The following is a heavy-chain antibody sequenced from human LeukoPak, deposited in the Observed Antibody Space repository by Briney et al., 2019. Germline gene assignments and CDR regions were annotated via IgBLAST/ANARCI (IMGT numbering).Heavy chain of an antibody. CDR1: GFTFSSYP. D-gene: IGHD3-10*01. J-gene: IGHJ5*02. Sequence: GGSLRLSCAASGFTFSSYPMHWVRQAPGKGLEWVAVVSDDGNKKFDADFVKGRFTISRDNSKNTLYLQMNSLRGEDTAVYYCARGPRPRGVDPWGQGTLVTVSS. CDR2: VSDDGNKK. V-gene: IGHV3-30-3*01. CDR3: ARGPRPRGVDP.